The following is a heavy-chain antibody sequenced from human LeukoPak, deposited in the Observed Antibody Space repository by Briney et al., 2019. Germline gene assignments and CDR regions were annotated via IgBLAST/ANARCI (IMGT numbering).Heavy chain of an antibody. CDR1: GCSVSSDSYY. D-gene: IGHD3-22*01. Sequence: SETLSLTCTVSGCSVSSDSYYWTWIRQPPGKGLEWIGYVYYSGRTNYNPTLKSRVTISVDTSKNQFSLRLNSVTAADTALYYCVRETATSYYDSAGYYRQTEVFDVWGQGTKVTVSS. J-gene: IGHJ3*01. CDR3: VRETATSYYDSAGYYRQTEVFDV. CDR2: VYYSGRT. V-gene: IGHV4-61*01.